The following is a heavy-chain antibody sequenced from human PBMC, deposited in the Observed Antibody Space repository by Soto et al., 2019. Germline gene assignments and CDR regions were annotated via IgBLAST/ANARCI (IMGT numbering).Heavy chain of an antibody. CDR1: GFSLSTSAVG. D-gene: IGHD6-19*01. V-gene: IGHV2-5*02. Sequence: ESGPTLVNPTQTLTLTCTFSGFSLSTSAVGVGWIRQPPGKALEWLALIYWDDDKRYSPSLKSRLTITKDTSKNQVVLTMTNMDPVDTATYYCAHRLPPSYYSGWYEDFDYWGQGTLVTVSS. CDR2: IYWDDDK. CDR3: AHRLPPSYYSGWYEDFDY. J-gene: IGHJ4*02.